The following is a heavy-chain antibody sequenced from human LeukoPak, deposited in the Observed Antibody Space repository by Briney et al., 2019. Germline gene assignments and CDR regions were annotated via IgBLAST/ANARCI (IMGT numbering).Heavy chain of an antibody. V-gene: IGHV3-23*01. CDR1: GFTFSSYA. Sequence: PGGSLRLSCAASGFTFSSYAMSWVRQAPGKGLEWVSAISGSGGSTYYADSVKGRFTISRDNSKNTLYLQMNSLRAKDTAVYYCAKDGGSSSWLRYYYYGMDVWGQGTTVTVSS. CDR2: ISGSGGST. CDR3: AKDGGSSSWLRYYYYGMDV. D-gene: IGHD6-13*01. J-gene: IGHJ6*02.